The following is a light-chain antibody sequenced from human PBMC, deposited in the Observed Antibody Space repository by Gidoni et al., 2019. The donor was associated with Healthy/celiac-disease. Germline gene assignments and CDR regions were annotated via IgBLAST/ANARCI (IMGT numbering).Light chain of an antibody. V-gene: IGKV1-5*01. J-gene: IGKJ1*01. CDR1: QSISSW. CDR2: DAS. CDR3: QQYNSYPWT. Sequence: DIQMTQSPSTLSASVGDRVTITCRASQSISSWLAWYQQKPGKAPKLLIYDASSLESGVPSRFSGSGSWTEFTLTISSPQPDYFATYYCQQYNSYPWTFGQGTKVEIK.